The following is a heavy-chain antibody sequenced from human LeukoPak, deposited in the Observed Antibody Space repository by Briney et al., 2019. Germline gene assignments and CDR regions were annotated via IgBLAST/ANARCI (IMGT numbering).Heavy chain of an antibody. CDR2: IINIGDKA. Sequence: GGSLTLSCSASGFTFSSFPMHCGRQAPGEGLDYVSSIINIGDKAFYADSVKGRFTISRDNSKNTLYLQMSSLRAEDTAFYYCVKDRPGSYAFDIWGEGTKVSFSS. J-gene: IGHJ3*02. V-gene: IGHV3-64D*06. D-gene: IGHD3-10*01. CDR1: GFTFSSFP. CDR3: VKDRPGSYAFDI.